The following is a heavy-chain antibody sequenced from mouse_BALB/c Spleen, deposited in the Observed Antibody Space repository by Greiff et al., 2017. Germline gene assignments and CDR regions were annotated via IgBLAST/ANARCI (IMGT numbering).Heavy chain of an antibody. J-gene: IGHJ3*01. CDR2: INPDSSTI. CDR1: GFDFSRYW. Sequence: EVQLQESGGGLVQPGGSLKLSCAASGFDFSRYWMSWVRQAPGKGLEWIGEINPDSSTINYTPSLKDKFIISRDNAKNTLYLQMSKVRSEDTALYYCARQSHYYGSSSFAYWGQGTLVTVSA. D-gene: IGHD1-1*01. CDR3: ARQSHYYGSSSFAY. V-gene: IGHV4-1*02.